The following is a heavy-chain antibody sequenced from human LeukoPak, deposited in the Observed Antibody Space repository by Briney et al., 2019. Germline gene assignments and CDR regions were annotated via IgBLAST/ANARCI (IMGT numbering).Heavy chain of an antibody. D-gene: IGHD3-22*01. CDR2: NYTSGST. CDR1: GGSISSSSYY. J-gene: IGHJ2*01. V-gene: IGHV4-61*02. CDR3: ARGLGASSSYYLWYFDL. Sequence: PSETLSLTCTVSGGSISSSSYYWSWIRQPAGKGLEWIGRNYTSGSTNYNPSLRSRVTISVDTSKNQFSLKLSSVTAADTAVYYCARGLGASSSYYLWYFDLWGRGTLVTVSS.